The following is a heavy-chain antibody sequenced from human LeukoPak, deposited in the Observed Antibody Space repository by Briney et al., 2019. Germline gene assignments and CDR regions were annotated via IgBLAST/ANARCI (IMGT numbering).Heavy chain of an antibody. D-gene: IGHD1-26*01. J-gene: IGHJ5*02. CDR3: AKGVRSGTYYNCFDP. Sequence: GGSLRLSCVTSGFXLDDYALHWVRQAPGKGPEWISLTSGDGKSTYYADSVKGRFTISRDNSKNSLYLQMSSLRADDTALYYCAKGVRSGTYYNCFDPWGQGTLVTVSS. CDR2: TSGDGKST. CDR1: GFXLDDYA. V-gene: IGHV3-43*02.